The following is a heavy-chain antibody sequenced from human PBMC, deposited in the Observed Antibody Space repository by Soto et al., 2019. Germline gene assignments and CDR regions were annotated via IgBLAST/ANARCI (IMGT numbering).Heavy chain of an antibody. CDR1: GFSLSTSGVG. D-gene: IGHD7-27*01. J-gene: IGHJ4*02. Sequence: QITLKESGPTLVKPTQTLTLTCTFSGFSLSTSGVGVGWIRQPPGKALEWPAFLYWDDDKRSSPSLKSRLTHTKYTSKNPVLLTRTNLDPVDTATYYGARTSVNWGTRGLVDYWGQGTLVTVAS. V-gene: IGHV2-5*02. CDR2: LYWDDDK. CDR3: ARTSVNWGTRGLVDY.